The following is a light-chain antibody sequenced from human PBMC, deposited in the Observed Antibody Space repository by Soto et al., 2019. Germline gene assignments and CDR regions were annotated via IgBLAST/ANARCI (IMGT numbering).Light chain of an antibody. V-gene: IGLV2-14*01. J-gene: IGLJ3*02. CDR2: QVN. CDR1: NGDVGAYDY. Sequence: SALTQPASVSGSPGQSITISCTGTNGDVGAYDYVSWYQQHPGKAPKLMISQVNNRPSGVSNRFSGSKFGNTASLTVSGLQAEDEADYYFCSYAGSNTWVFGGGTKLTVL. CDR3: CSYAGSNTWV.